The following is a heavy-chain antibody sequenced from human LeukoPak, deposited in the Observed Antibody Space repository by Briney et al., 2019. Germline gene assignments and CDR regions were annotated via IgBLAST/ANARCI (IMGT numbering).Heavy chain of an antibody. D-gene: IGHD3-3*01. CDR1: GGSISSSSYY. V-gene: IGHV4-39*01. J-gene: IGHJ5*02. CDR2: IYYSGST. CDR3: ARQAKYYDFWSTPNWFDP. Sequence: SETLSLTCTVSGGSISSSSYYWGWIRQPPGKGLEWIGSIYYSGSTYYNPSLKSRVTISVDTSKNQFSLKLGSVTAADTAVYYCARQAKYYDFWSTPNWFDPWGQGTLVTVSS.